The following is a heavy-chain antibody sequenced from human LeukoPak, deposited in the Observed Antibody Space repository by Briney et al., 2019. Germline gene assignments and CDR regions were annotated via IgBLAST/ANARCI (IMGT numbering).Heavy chain of an antibody. D-gene: IGHD3-10*01. Sequence: GGSLRLSCAASGFTFGTYSMNWVRQAPGKGLEWVSYISSSSNTKYYADSVKGRFTISRDNAKNSLYLQMNSLRDEDTAVYYRARDRAHYCFLDYWGQGTLVTVSS. CDR2: ISSSSNTK. V-gene: IGHV3-48*02. CDR3: ARDRAHYCFLDY. CDR1: GFTFGTYS. J-gene: IGHJ4*02.